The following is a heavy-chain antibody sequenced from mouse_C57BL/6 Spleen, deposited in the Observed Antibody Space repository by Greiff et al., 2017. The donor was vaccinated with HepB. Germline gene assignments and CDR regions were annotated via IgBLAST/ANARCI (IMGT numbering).Heavy chain of an antibody. V-gene: IGHV8-8*01. J-gene: IGHJ1*03. CDR2: IWWVDDK. CDR3: ARITRGSSYGYWYFDV. CDR1: GFSLSTFGMG. Sequence: QVTLKVSGPGILQPSQTLSLTCSFSGFSLSTFGMGVGWIRQPSGKGLEWLAHIWWVDDKYYNPALKSRLTISKDTSKNQVFLKIANVDTADTATYYCARITRGSSYGYWYFDVWGTGTTVTVSS. D-gene: IGHD1-1*01.